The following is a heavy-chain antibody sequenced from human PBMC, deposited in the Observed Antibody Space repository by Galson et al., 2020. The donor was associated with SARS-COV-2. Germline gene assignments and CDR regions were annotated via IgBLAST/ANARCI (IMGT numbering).Heavy chain of an antibody. CDR3: ATISPYCSSTSCRNFDY. CDR2: FDPEDGET. Sequence: ASVKVSCKVSGYTLTELSMHWVRQAPGKGLEWMGGFDPEDGETIYSQKFQGRVTMTEDTSTDTAYMELSSLRSEDTAVYYCATISPYCSSTSCRNFDYWGQGTLVNVSS. CDR1: GYTLTELS. D-gene: IGHD2-2*01. V-gene: IGHV1-24*01. J-gene: IGHJ4*02.